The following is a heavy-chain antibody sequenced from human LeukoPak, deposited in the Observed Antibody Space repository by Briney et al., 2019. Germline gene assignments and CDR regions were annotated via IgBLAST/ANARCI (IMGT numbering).Heavy chain of an antibody. CDR3: ARDLGFDS. Sequence: VASVKVSCKTSGYTFSVYYIQRVRQAPGLGLEWMGWINPNTGGTNYAEKFKGRVTMTRDTSISTAYMEVTRLKSDDTAIYYCARDLGFDSWGQGTLVTASS. D-gene: IGHD3-16*01. J-gene: IGHJ4*02. CDR2: INPNTGGT. V-gene: IGHV1-2*02. CDR1: GYTFSVYY.